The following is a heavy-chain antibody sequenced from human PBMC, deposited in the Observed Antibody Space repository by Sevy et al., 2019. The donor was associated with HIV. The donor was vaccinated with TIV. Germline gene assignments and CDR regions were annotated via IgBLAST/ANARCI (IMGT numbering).Heavy chain of an antibody. D-gene: IGHD3-16*02. CDR2: IRQDGKEI. CDR1: GFTFHTYW. Sequence: GGSLGLSCAASGFTFHTYWMKWVRQAPGKGLEGVANIRQDGKEIYYADSVKGRFTISRDNAMQSLYLEMNNLRVEDSGIYYCARRYFDVWGQGTLVTVSS. CDR3: ARRYFDV. V-gene: IGHV3-7*01. J-gene: IGHJ4*02.